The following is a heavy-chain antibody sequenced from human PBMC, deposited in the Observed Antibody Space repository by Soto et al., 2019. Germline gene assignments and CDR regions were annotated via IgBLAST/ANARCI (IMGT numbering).Heavy chain of an antibody. J-gene: IGHJ5*02. V-gene: IGHV4-31*03. CDR2: IYSSGTT. Sequence: SETLSLTCNVSEGYISTGFYFWSWVRQSPGKGLEWIGHIYSSGTTYYNPSLKSRVTISVDTSKNQFSLKLSSVTAADTAVYYCARGYYYDSSGYFVIGWFDPWGQGTLVTVSS. CDR1: EGYISTGFYF. CDR3: ARGYYYDSSGYFVIGWFDP. D-gene: IGHD3-22*01.